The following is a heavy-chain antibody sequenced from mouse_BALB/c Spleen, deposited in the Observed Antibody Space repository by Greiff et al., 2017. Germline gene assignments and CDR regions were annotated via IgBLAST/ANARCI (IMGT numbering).Heavy chain of an antibody. CDR2: INSNGGST. CDR1: GFTFSSYG. V-gene: IGHV5-6-3*01. J-gene: IGHJ2*01. Sequence: EVKLVESGGGLVQPGGSLKLSCAASGFTFSSYGMSWVRQTPDKRLELVATINSNGGSTYYPDSVKGRFTISRDNAKNTLYLQMSSLKSEDTAMYYGGRDEVLRAYSLDDWGQGTPLTVSS. D-gene: IGHD1-1*01. CDR3: GRDEVLRAYSLDD.